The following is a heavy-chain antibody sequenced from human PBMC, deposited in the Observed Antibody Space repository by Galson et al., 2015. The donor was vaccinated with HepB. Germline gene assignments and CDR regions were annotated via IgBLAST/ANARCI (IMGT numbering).Heavy chain of an antibody. CDR1: GGSISSSNG. J-gene: IGHJ4*02. CDR3: ASLYCSSTSCPWTYDY. CDR2: IYHSGST. V-gene: IGHV4-4*02. Sequence: SETLSLTCAVSGGSISSSNGWSWVRQPPGKGLEWIGEIYHSGSTNYNQSLKSRVTISVDKSKNQFSLKLSSVTAADTAVYYCASLYCSSTSCPWTYDYWGQGTLVTVSS. D-gene: IGHD2-2*01.